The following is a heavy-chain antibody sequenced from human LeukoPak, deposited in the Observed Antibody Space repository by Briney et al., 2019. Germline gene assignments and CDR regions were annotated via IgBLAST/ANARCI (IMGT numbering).Heavy chain of an antibody. J-gene: IGHJ6*02. D-gene: IGHD5-18*01. CDR3: ARGIQLWPSYYYYGMDV. CDR2: IYTSGST. Sequence: PSETLSLTCTVSGGSISSYYWSWIRQPAGKGLEWIGRIYTSGSTNYNPSLKSRVTMSVDTSKNQFSLKLSSVTAADTAVYYCARGIQLWPSYYYYGMDVWGQGTTVTVSS. CDR1: GGSISSYY. V-gene: IGHV4-4*07.